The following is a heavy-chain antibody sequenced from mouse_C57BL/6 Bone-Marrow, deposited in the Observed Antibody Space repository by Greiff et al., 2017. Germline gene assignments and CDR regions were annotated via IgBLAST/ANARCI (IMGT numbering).Heavy chain of an antibody. J-gene: IGHJ2*01. V-gene: IGHV1-80*01. CDR3: ARVWSYYFDY. Sequence: VKLMESGAELVKPGASVKISCKASGYAFSSYWMNWVKQRPGKGLEWIGQIYPGDGDTNYNGKFKGKATLTADKSSSTAYMQLSSLTSEDSAVYFCARVWSYYFDYWGQGTTLTVSS. D-gene: IGHD2-10*02. CDR2: IYPGDGDT. CDR1: GYAFSSYW.